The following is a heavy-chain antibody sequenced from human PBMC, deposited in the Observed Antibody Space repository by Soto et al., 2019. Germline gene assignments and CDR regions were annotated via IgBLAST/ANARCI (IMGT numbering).Heavy chain of an antibody. J-gene: IGHJ3*02. CDR2: ISGYSGNA. CDR3: ATGGGALDI. Sequence: QVQLVQSGAEVKEPGATVKVSCTASGNIVANCGINWVRQAPGQGLEWMGCISGYSGNAHYSQKFQGRVTVTTDTSTTTAYMELTSLTSDDTALYYCATGGGALDIWGQGTMVTVSS. V-gene: IGHV1-18*01. CDR1: GNIVANCG.